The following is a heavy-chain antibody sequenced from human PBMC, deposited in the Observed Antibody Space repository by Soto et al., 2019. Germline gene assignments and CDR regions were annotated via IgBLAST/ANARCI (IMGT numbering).Heavy chain of an antibody. D-gene: IGHD3-16*01. J-gene: IGHJ6*01. V-gene: IGHV1-18*01. Sequence: QVQLVQSRAEVKNPGASVKVSCKASGYSFTRYGIAWARQAPGQGLEWMGWINTYNGNTNYAQNLQGRGTLTTDTSTSTAYKELTSLRTNDTAIYYCAMVDVYVTPSPQDVW. CDR1: GYSFTRYG. CDR2: INTYNGNT. CDR3: AMVDVYVTPSPQDV.